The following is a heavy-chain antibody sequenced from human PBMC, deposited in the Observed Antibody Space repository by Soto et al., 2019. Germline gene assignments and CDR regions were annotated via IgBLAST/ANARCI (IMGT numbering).Heavy chain of an antibody. CDR1: GYTSTSYG. D-gene: IGHD3-3*01. CDR3: ARVFWSGYYVDY. V-gene: IGHV1-18*01. Sequence: ASVKVSCKASGYTSTSYGISWVRQAPGQGLEWMGWISAYNGNTNYAQKLQGRVTMTTDTSTSTAYMELRSLRSDDTAVYYCARVFWSGYYVDYWGQGTLVTVSS. J-gene: IGHJ4*02. CDR2: ISAYNGNT.